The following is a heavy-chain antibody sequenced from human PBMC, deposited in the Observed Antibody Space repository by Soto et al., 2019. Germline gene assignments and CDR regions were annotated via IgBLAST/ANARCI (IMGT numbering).Heavy chain of an antibody. CDR1: GDSITNNHW. V-gene: IGHV4-4*02. D-gene: IGHD7-27*01. Sequence: SETLSLTCSISGDSITNNHWWSWVRQPPGKGPELIGEIYHTGNANYNPSFNSRVAFSVDKSNNQFSLRLDSVTTADTAVYFCGGKLGPYYYGLDVWGQGTTVTVSS. CDR2: IYHTGNA. J-gene: IGHJ6*02. CDR3: GGKLGPYYYGLDV.